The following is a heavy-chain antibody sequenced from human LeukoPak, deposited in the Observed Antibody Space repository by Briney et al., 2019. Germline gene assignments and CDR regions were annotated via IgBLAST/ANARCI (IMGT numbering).Heavy chain of an antibody. CDR3: ARGGNLELAAAD. Sequence: SETLSLTCLVSGDSISSGGYYWSWIRQPPGKGLEWIGYIYHSGSTYYNPSLKSRVTISVDRSKNQFSLKLSSVTAADTAVYYCARGGNLELAAADWGQGTMVTVSS. CDR1: GDSISSGGYY. D-gene: IGHD6-13*01. CDR2: IYHSGST. V-gene: IGHV4-30-2*01. J-gene: IGHJ3*01.